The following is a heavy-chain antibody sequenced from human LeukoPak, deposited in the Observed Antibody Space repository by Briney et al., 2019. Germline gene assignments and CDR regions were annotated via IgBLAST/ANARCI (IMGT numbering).Heavy chain of an antibody. J-gene: IGHJ6*02. CDR1: GGSISSGDYY. V-gene: IGHV4-30-4*01. Sequence: SQTLSLTCTVSGGSISSGDYYWSWIRQPPGKGLEWIGYIYYSGSTYYNPSLKSRVTISVDTSKNQFSLKLSSVTAADTAAYYCARVPYYYYGMDVWGQGTTVTVSS. CDR2: IYYSGST. CDR3: ARVPYYYYGMDV.